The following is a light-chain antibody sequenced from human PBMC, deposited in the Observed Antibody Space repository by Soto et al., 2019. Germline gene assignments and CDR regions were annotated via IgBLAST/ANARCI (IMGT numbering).Light chain of an antibody. CDR2: DVS. CDR3: SSYTSSSLVV. J-gene: IGLJ2*01. CDR1: SSDVGGYNY. V-gene: IGLV2-14*01. Sequence: QSALTQPASVSGSPGQSITISCTGTSSDVGGYNYVSWYQQHPGKAPKLMIYDVSNRPSGVSNRFSGSKSGNTASLTISGLQAEDEAVYYCSSYTSSSLVVFGGGTKLTVL.